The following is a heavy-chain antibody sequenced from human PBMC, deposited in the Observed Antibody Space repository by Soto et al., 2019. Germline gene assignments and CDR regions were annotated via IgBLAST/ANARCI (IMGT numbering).Heavy chain of an antibody. Sequence: GASVKVSCKSSGYTFTTYYMHWVRQAPGQGLEWMGIIDPSGGSTSYAQKFQGRVTMTRDTSTSTVYMELSSLRSEDTAVYYCARDRRYCSGGSCYPGFFSDIWGQGTMVTVSS. CDR2: IDPSGGST. D-gene: IGHD2-15*01. CDR1: GYTFTTYY. J-gene: IGHJ3*02. CDR3: ARDRRYCSGGSCYPGFFSDI. V-gene: IGHV1-46*01.